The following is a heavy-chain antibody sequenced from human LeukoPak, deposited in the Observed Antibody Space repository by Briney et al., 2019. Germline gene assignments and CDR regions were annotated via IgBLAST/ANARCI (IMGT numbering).Heavy chain of an antibody. CDR2: IYYSGSP. D-gene: IGHD2/OR15-2a*01. CDR1: GGSISNYY. Sequence: SETLSLTCTVSGGSISNYYWSWIRQPPGKGLEWIGYIYYSGSPNYNPSLKSRVTISIDTSKNQFSLKLSSVTAADTAVYYCARTPSSLLLFDYWGQGTLVTVSP. CDR3: ARTPSSLLLFDY. V-gene: IGHV4-59*01. J-gene: IGHJ4*02.